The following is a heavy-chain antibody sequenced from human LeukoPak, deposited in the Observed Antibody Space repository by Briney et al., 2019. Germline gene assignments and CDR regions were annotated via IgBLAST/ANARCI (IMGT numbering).Heavy chain of an antibody. D-gene: IGHD2-15*01. CDR2: IYSDGRT. CDR3: ARGGGLLVAATFDY. CDR1: GFTFSGYT. J-gene: IGHJ4*02. Sequence: GGSLRLSCAASGFTFSGYTMNWVRQAPGKGLEWVSVIYSDGRTYYADSVKGRFTISRDKSKNTLYLQMNSLRAEDTAVYYCARGGGLLVAATFDYWGQGTLVTVSS. V-gene: IGHV3-53*01.